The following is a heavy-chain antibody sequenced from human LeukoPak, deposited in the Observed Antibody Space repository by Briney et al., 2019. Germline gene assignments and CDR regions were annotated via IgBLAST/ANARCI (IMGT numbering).Heavy chain of an antibody. V-gene: IGHV4-59*01. Sequence: SETLSLTCTVSGGSISSYYWSWIRQPPGKGLEWIGYIYYSGSTNYNPSLKSRVTISVDTSKNQFSLKLSSVTAADTAVYYCARGAELLWFGELFDAFDIWGQGTMVTVSS. J-gene: IGHJ3*02. CDR3: ARGAELLWFGELFDAFDI. CDR1: GGSISSYY. CDR2: IYYSGST. D-gene: IGHD3-10*01.